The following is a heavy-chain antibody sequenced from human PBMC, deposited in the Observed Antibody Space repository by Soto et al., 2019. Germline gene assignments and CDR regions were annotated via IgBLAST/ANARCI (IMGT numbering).Heavy chain of an antibody. J-gene: IGHJ3*02. D-gene: IGHD3-16*01. CDR3: ARVGAGHDAFDI. V-gene: IGHV4-31*03. CDR1: GGSISSGGYY. Sequence: QVQLQESGPGLVKPSQTLSLTCTVSGGSISSGGYYWSWLRQHPGKGLEWIGYVYYSCSTYYNPSLKSRVTITVDTSKNQFSLKLSSVTAADTAVYYCARVGAGHDAFDIWGQGTMVTVSS. CDR2: VYYSCST.